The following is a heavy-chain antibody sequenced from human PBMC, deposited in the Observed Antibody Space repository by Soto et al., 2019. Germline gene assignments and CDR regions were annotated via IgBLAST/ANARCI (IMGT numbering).Heavy chain of an antibody. CDR2: MNPNSGNT. CDR3: ARDGYEFDWFDP. Sequence: ASVKVSCKASGYTFTSYGISWVRQAPGQGLEWMGWMNPNSGNTGYAQKFQGRVTMTRNTSISTAYMELSSLRSEDTAVYYCARDGYEFDWFDPWGQGTLVTVSS. D-gene: IGHD2-15*01. J-gene: IGHJ5*02. CDR1: GYTFTSYG. V-gene: IGHV1-8*02.